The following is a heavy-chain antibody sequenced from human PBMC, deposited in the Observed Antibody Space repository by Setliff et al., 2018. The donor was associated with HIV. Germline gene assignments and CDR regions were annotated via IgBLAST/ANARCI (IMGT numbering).Heavy chain of an antibody. D-gene: IGHD3-22*01. CDR2: IIPIFGTT. J-gene: IGHJ4*02. Sequence: SVKVSCKASGGTFSRYTISWVRQAPGQGLEWMGGIIPIFGTTNYAQRFQGRVSITADASTSTAYMELSSLRSEDTAMYFCARDNYYDTSGAIGYWGQGAMVTVSS. CDR3: ARDNYYDTSGAIGY. V-gene: IGHV1-69*13. CDR1: GGTFSRYT.